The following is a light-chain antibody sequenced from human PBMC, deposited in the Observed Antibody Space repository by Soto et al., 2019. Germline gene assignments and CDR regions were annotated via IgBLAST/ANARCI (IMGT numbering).Light chain of an antibody. CDR2: EGS. V-gene: IGLV2-23*01. J-gene: IGLJ2*01. CDR1: SSDVGSYNL. CDR3: CSYAGSSTSYVV. Sequence: QSVLTQPASVSGSLGQSITISCTGTSSDVGSYNLVSWYQQHPGKAPKLMIYEGSKRPSGVSNRFSGSKSGNTASLTISGLQAEDEADYYCCSYAGSSTSYVVFGGGTKLTVL.